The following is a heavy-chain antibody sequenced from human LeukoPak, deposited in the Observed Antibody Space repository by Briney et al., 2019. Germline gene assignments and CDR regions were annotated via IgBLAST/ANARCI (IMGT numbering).Heavy chain of an antibody. D-gene: IGHD3-9*01. CDR2: INHSGST. CDR3: ARQGLRYFDWLGAGFDY. V-gene: IGHV4-34*01. CDR1: GGSFSGYY. J-gene: IGHJ4*02. Sequence: PSEALSLTCAVYGGSFSGYYWSWIRQPPGKGLEWIGEINHSGSTNYNPSLKSRVTISVDTSKNQFSLKLSSVTAADTAVYYCARQGLRYFDWLGAGFDYWGQGTLVTVSS.